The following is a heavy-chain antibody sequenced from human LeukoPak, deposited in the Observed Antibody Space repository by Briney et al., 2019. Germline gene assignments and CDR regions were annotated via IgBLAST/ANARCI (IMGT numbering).Heavy chain of an antibody. J-gene: IGHJ4*02. CDR2: IYYSGST. D-gene: IGHD3-3*01. CDR1: GGSISSSSYY. CDR3: ARDFYDFWSGYYGGHDY. V-gene: IGHV4-39*07. Sequence: SETLSLTCTVSGGSISSSSYYWGWIRQPPGKGLEWIGSIYYSGSTYYNPSLKSRVTISVDTSKNQFSLKLSSVTAADTAVYYCARDFYDFWSGYYGGHDYWGQGTLVTVSS.